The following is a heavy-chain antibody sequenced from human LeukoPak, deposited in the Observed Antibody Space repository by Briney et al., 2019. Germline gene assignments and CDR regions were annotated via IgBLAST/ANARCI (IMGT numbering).Heavy chain of an antibody. CDR1: GFTFSNYA. D-gene: IGHD6-6*01. CDR3: SKEAWEYSSSARFDY. J-gene: IGHJ4*02. Sequence: GGALRLSCAASGFTFSNYAMSWVRPAPGKGLEWVSAISSSSGTRYYAVCVKCQFTISKDNSKNTLYLQMNSLRAEDTALYYCSKEAWEYSSSARFDYWGQGTLVTVSS. V-gene: IGHV3-23*01. CDR2: ISSSSGTR.